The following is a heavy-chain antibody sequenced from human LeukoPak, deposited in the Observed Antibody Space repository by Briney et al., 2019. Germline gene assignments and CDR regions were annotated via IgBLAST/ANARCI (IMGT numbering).Heavy chain of an antibody. Sequence: GGSLRLSCAASGFTFRNFGIHWVRQAPGKGPEWVAVISNDGSNKYYADSVRGRFTISRDNSKNTLYLQMISLRAEDTAVYYCAIPDADAFDIWGQGTMVTVSS. CDR1: GFTFRNFG. V-gene: IGHV3-30*03. CDR2: ISNDGSNK. J-gene: IGHJ3*02. CDR3: AIPDADAFDI.